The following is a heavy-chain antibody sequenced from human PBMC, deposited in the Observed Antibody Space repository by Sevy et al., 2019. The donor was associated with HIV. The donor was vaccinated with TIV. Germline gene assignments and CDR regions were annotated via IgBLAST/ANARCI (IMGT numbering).Heavy chain of an antibody. CDR2: ISWDGGST. J-gene: IGHJ4*02. D-gene: IGHD5-18*01. V-gene: IGHV3-43D*03. CDR3: AKDRWGYSYGFTPDY. CDR1: GFTFDDYA. Sequence: GGSLRLSCAASGFTFDDYAMHWVRQAPGKGLEWVSLISWDGGSTYYAYSVKGRFTISRDNSKNSLYLQMNSLRAEDTALYYCAKDRWGYSYGFTPDYWGQGTLVTVSS.